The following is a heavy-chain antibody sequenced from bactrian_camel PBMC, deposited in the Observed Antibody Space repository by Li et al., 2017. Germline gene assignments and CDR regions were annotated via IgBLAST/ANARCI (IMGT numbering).Heavy chain of an antibody. CDR3: AADKGGYSTCNYAVRKYDF. Sequence: HVQLVESGGGSVKAGETPTLSCTKNRFTFDDSDMSWYRQIPGNECELVSTISSDGNIYYAESVKGRFTISQDNAKNTVFLQMNDLRPEDTAVYYCAADKGGYSTCNYAVRKYDFWGQGTQVTVS. CDR1: RFTFDDSD. D-gene: IGHD2*01. J-gene: IGHJ4*01. V-gene: IGHV3S63*01. CDR2: ISSDGNI.